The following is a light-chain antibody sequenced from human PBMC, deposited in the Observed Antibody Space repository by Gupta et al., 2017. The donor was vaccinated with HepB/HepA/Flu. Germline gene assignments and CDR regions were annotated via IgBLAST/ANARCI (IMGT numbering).Light chain of an antibody. CDR3: HQYYTSPQT. CDR1: QSVLYSSNNKNY. J-gene: IGKJ1*01. V-gene: IGKV4-1*01. Sequence: DIVMTQSPDSLAVSLSGRATINCKSSQSVLYSSNNKNYLAWYQQKPRQPPRLLISWASTRESGVSDRFSGSGSGTDFTLTISSLQAEDVAVYFCHQYYTSPQTFGQGTKVEI. CDR2: WAS.